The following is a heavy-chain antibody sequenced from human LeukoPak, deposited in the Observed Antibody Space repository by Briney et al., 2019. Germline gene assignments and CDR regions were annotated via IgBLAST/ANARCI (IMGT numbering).Heavy chain of an antibody. CDR1: GGSISSYH. Sequence: SETLSLTCTVSGGSISSYHWSWIRQPPGKGLEWIGYIYYSGSTNYNPSLKSRVTIPVNPSKNQFSLKLSSVTAADTAGYYCARVGGSSGGHCSYYYYMDVWGKGTTVTVSS. D-gene: IGHD2-15*01. CDR3: ARVGGSSGGHCSYYYYMDV. CDR2: IYYSGST. J-gene: IGHJ6*03. V-gene: IGHV4-59*01.